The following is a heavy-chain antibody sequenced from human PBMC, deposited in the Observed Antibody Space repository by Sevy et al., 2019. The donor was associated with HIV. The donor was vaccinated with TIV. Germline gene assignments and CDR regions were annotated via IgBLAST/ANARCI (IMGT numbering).Heavy chain of an antibody. J-gene: IGHJ6*02. CDR2: ISDNSGST. CDR3: AKDLYTSSSVDYYYFYGMDV. D-gene: IGHD6-6*01. CDR1: GFTFSSYW. V-gene: IGHV3-23*01. Sequence: GGSLRLSCAASGFTFSSYWMHWVRQAPGKGLVWVSGISDNSGSTYYADSVKGRFTISRDNSKKTLYLQMNSLRVEDTAVYLCAKDLYTSSSVDYYYFYGMDVWGQGTTVTVSS.